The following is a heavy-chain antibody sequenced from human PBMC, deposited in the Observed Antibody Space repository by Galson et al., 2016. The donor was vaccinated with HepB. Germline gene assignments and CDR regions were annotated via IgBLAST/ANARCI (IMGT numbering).Heavy chain of an antibody. CDR2: IVHDGTSQ. D-gene: IGHD2-15*01. J-gene: IGHJ4*02. CDR3: ARGWSDFDV. CDR1: GFTFSAYA. Sequence: SLRLSCAASGFTFSAYAMSWVRQAPGKGLDWVAVIVHDGTSQHYGDSVRGRFTVSRDNSKNTVFLHMTSLETEDTAVYFCARGWSDFDVWGQGTLVIVSS. V-gene: IGHV3-30*03.